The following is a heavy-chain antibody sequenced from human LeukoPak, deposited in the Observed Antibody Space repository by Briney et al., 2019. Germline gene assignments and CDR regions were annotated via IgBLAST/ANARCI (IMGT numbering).Heavy chain of an antibody. CDR3: ASHPVSWSAFKI. J-gene: IGHJ3*02. V-gene: IGHV1-18*01. D-gene: IGHD6-13*01. CDR2: ISAYNGNT. Sequence: ASVKVSCKASGYTFTSYGISWVRQAPGQGLEWMGWISAYNGNTNYAQKLQGRVTMTTDTSTSTAYMELRSLRSEDTAVYYCASHPVSWSAFKIWGQGTMVTVSS. CDR1: GYTFTSYG.